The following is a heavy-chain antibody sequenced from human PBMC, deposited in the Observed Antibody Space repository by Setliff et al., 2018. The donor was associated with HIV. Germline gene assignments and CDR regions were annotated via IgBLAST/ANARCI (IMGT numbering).Heavy chain of an antibody. J-gene: IGHJ3*02. Sequence: PSETLSLTCAVSGYSISSGYYWGWIRQPPGKGLEWIGYIYYTGSTNYNPSLESRVTISVDTSKNQFSLKLTSVTAADTAVYYCARAEMATIVAFDIWGQGTMVTVSS. D-gene: IGHD5-12*01. CDR1: GYSISSGYY. CDR2: IYYTGST. V-gene: IGHV4-61*01. CDR3: ARAEMATIVAFDI.